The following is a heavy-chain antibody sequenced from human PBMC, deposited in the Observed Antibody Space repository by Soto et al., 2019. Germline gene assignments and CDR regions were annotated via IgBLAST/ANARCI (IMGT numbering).Heavy chain of an antibody. Sequence: QVQLVQSGAEVKKPGASVKVSCKASGYTFTSYGISWVRQAPGQGLEWMGWISAYNGNTNYAQKLQGRVTMTTDTSTSTAYMELRSLRSADTAVYYCARGHDYSNPWGGYYYYGMDVWGQGTTVTVSS. J-gene: IGHJ6*02. CDR1: GYTFTSYG. V-gene: IGHV1-18*01. D-gene: IGHD4-4*01. CDR3: ARGHDYSNPWGGYYYYGMDV. CDR2: ISAYNGNT.